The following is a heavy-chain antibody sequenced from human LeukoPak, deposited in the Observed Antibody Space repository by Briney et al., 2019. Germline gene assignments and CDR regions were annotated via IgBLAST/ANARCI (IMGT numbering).Heavy chain of an antibody. CDR3: AREAYYYGSGSYYHY. D-gene: IGHD3-10*01. CDR1: GFTFSSYW. V-gene: IGHV3-7*01. J-gene: IGHJ4*02. CDR2: IKQDGSEK. Sequence: GGSLRLSCAASGFTFSSYWMSWVRQAPGKGLEWVANIKQDGSEKYYVDSVKGRFTISRDNAKNSLYLQMNSLRAEDTAVYYCAREAYYYGSGSYYHYWGQGTLVTVSS.